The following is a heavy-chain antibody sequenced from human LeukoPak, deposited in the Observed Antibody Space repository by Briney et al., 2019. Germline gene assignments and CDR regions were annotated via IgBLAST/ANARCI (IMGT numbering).Heavy chain of an antibody. V-gene: IGHV3-30*04. Sequence: GGSLRLSCAASGFTFRSYAMHWVRQAPGKGLEWVAVISYDGSNKYYADSVKGRFTISRDNSKNTLYLQMNSLIAEDTAVYYCARDRYGDYGDFDYWGQGTLVTVSS. CDR2: ISYDGSNK. J-gene: IGHJ4*02. CDR1: GFTFRSYA. CDR3: ARDRYGDYGDFDY. D-gene: IGHD4-17*01.